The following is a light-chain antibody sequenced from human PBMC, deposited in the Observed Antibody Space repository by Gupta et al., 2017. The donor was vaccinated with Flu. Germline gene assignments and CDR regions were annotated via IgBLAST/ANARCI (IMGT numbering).Light chain of an antibody. J-gene: IGKJ2*03. Sequence: PPSLSASVGDRVTITCRASQSVSTRLNWYQQKPGKAPKLLIYAASSLQSGVPSRFSGSGSGTDFTLTISSLQPEDFATYYCQQSHNLPYSFGQGTKLEIK. CDR2: AAS. V-gene: IGKV1-39*01. CDR3: QQSHNLPYS. CDR1: QSVSTR.